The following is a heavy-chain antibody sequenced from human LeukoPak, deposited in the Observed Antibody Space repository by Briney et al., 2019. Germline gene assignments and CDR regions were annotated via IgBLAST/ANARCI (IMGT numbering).Heavy chain of an antibody. CDR3: AREVDYFDY. CDR1: GGSISSYY. CDR2: IYYSGST. J-gene: IGHJ4*02. V-gene: IGHV4-59*01. Sequence: PSETLSLTCTVSGGSISSYYWSWIRQPPGKGLEWIGYIYYSGSTNYNPPLKSRVTISVDTSKNEFSLKLSSVTAADTAVYYCAREVDYFDYWGQGTLVTVSS.